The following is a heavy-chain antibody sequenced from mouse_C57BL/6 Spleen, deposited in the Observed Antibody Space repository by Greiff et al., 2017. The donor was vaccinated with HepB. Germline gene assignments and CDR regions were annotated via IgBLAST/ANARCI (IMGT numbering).Heavy chain of an antibody. D-gene: IGHD1-1*01. CDR2: IYPGDGDT. CDR1: GYAFSSSW. V-gene: IGHV1-82*01. CDR3: ARWGIITTVVAVDY. J-gene: IGHJ2*01. Sequence: VQLQQSGPELVKPGASVKISCKASGYAFSSSWMNWVKQRPGKGLEWIGRIYPGDGDTNYNGKFKGKATLTADKSSSTAYMQLSSLTSEDSAVYFCARWGIITTVVAVDYWGQGTTLTVSS.